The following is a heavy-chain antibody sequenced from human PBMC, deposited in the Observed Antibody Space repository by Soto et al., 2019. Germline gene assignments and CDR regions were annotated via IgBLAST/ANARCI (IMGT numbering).Heavy chain of an antibody. CDR1: GYSFSTYG. CDR2: ISPYNGNT. Sequence: QVQLVQSGAAVPKPGASVKVSCQASGYSFSTYGISWVRQARGQGLEWMGWISPYNGNTNYAQSLQGRLTVTTDTSTSTAYMELTSLTSDDTDLYYCARERYNSGWYDYWGQGTLVTVSS. J-gene: IGHJ4*02. V-gene: IGHV1-18*01. D-gene: IGHD6-19*01. CDR3: ARERYNSGWYDY.